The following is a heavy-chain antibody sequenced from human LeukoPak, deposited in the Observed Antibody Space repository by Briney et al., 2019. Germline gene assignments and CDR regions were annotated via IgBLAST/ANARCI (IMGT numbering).Heavy chain of an antibody. Sequence: VASVTVSCKASGYTFTSYAMNWVRQAPGQGLEWRGWINTNTGNPTYALGFTGRFVFSLDTSVSTAYLQISSLKAEDTAVYYCAREQRDWEDYGSGSYHDLDYWGQGTLVTVSS. CDR2: INTNTGNP. J-gene: IGHJ4*02. CDR3: AREQRDWEDYGSGSYHDLDY. CDR1: GYTFTSYA. D-gene: IGHD3-10*01. V-gene: IGHV7-4-1*02.